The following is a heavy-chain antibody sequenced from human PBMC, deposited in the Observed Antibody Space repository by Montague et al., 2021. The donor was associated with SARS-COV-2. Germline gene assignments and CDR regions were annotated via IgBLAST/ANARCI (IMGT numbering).Heavy chain of an antibody. V-gene: IGHV4-59*01. CDR3: ARAVIYGGYAFAYLDV. CDR2: IYYSGST. D-gene: IGHD5-12*01. J-gene: IGHJ4*02. Sequence: SETLSLTCTVSGGSISSYYWSWIRQPPGKGLEWIGYIYYSGSTNYNPSLKSRVTISVDTSKNQFSLKLSSVTAADTAVYYCARAVIYGGYAFAYLDVWGQGALVTVSS. CDR1: GGSISSYY.